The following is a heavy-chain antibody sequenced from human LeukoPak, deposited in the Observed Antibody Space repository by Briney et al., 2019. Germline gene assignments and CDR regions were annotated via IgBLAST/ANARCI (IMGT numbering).Heavy chain of an antibody. J-gene: IGHJ4*02. CDR1: GYTFTSYG. CDR3: ARVLEGILTGYRNFDY. D-gene: IGHD3-9*01. Sequence: GASVKVSCKASGYTFTSYGISWVRQAPGQGLERMGWISAYNGNTNYAQKLQGRVTMTTDTSTSTAYMELRSLRSDDTAVYYCARVLEGILTGYRNFDYWGQGTLVTVSS. V-gene: IGHV1-18*04. CDR2: ISAYNGNT.